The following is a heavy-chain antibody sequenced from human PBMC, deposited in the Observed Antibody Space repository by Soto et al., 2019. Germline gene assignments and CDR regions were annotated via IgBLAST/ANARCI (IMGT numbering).Heavy chain of an antibody. J-gene: IGHJ6*03. CDR3: ARTAVDGRYYYYMDV. D-gene: IGHD6-19*01. CDR1: GGSISSSSYY. V-gene: IGHV4-39*01. CDR2: IYYSGTT. Sequence: SETLSLTCPVSGGSISSSSYYWSWIRQPPGKGLEWIGSIYYSGTTYYNPSLNRRVTTSVDTSKNQFSLKLSSVTAADTAVYYCARTAVDGRYYYYMDVWGKGTTVTVSS.